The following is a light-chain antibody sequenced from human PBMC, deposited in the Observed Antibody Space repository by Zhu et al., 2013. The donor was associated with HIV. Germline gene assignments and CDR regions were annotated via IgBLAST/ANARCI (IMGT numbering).Light chain of an antibody. CDR3: QQYKNWPPWT. CDR1: QSVSSY. CDR2: DAS. V-gene: IGKV3-15*01. J-gene: IGKJ1*01. Sequence: EIVLMQSPGSLSLSRGERATLSCRASQSVSSYLAWYQQKPGQAPRLLIYDASNRATGIPARFSGSGSGTEFTLTIDNLQSEDSAVYYCQQYKNWPPWTFGQGTKVEIK.